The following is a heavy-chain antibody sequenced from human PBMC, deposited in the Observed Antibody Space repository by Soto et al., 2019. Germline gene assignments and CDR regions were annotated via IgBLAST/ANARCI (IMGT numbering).Heavy chain of an antibody. V-gene: IGHV4-59*01. J-gene: IGHJ4*02. CDR2: IYYSGST. Sequence: SETLSLTCTVSGGSISSYYWSWIRQPPGKGLEWIGYIYYSGSTNYNPSLKSRVTISVDTSKNQFSLKLSSVTAADTAVYYCARALPPPYYYDSSGHYPFDYWGQGTLVTVSS. D-gene: IGHD3-22*01. CDR3: ARALPPPYYYDSSGHYPFDY. CDR1: GGSISSYY.